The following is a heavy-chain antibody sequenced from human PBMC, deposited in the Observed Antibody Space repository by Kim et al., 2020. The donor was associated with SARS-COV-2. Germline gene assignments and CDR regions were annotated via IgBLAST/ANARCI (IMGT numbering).Heavy chain of an antibody. J-gene: IGHJ4*02. CDR3: ARGGSCSSASCQAYFDY. CDR2: MNPNSGNT. D-gene: IGHD2-2*01. Sequence: ASVKVSCKTSGYTFTTYDINWVRQAPGQGLEWMGWMNPNSGNTGYIEKFQGRVTMTSNTSISTAYMELSSLRSEDTALYYCARGGSCSSASCQAYFDYWGQGTLVTVSS. V-gene: IGHV1-8*01. CDR1: GYTFTTYD.